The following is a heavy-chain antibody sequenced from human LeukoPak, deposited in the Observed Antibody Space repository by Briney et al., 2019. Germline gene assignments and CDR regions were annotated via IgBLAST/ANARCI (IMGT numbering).Heavy chain of an antibody. Sequence: ASVKVSCKASGYTFTSYAINWVRQAPGRGLEWMGWINTDTGNPTYAQGFTGRFVFSLDTSVSTAYLQISSLKAEDTAVYYCARVRDYYGSGSYYFDYWGQGTLVTVSS. CDR3: ARVRDYYGSGSYYFDY. J-gene: IGHJ4*02. CDR1: GYTFTSYA. CDR2: INTDTGNP. V-gene: IGHV7-4-1*02. D-gene: IGHD3-10*01.